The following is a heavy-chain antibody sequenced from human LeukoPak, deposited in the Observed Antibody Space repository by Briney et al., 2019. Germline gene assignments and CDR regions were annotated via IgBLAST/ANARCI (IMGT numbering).Heavy chain of an antibody. J-gene: IGHJ4*02. D-gene: IGHD7-27*01. CDR3: ARGSFWALDY. CDR2: IGSSGGTI. V-gene: IGHV3-48*03. Sequence: GALSLSCAASGFTFSSYEMNWVRQTPGKGLEWVSYIGSSGGTIYYADSVKGRFTISRDNAKNSLYLQMNSLRAEDTAVYYCARGSFWALDYWGQGTLVTVSS. CDR1: GFTFSSYE.